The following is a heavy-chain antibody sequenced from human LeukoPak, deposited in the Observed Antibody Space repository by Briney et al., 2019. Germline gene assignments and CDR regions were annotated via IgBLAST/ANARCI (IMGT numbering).Heavy chain of an antibody. V-gene: IGHV3-21*01. D-gene: IGHD2-2*01. CDR3: ARLVGYCSSTSCSDY. Sequence: GGSLRLSCAASGFTFSSYSMNWVRQAPGKGLEWVSSISSSSSYIYYADSVKGRFTISRDNAKNSLYLQMNSLRAEDTAVYYCARLVGYCSSTSCSDYRGQGTLVTVSS. CDR2: ISSSSSYI. CDR1: GFTFSSYS. J-gene: IGHJ4*02.